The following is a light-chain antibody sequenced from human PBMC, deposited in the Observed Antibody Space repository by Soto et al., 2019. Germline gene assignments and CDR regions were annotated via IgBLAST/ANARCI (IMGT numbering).Light chain of an antibody. CDR2: AAS. V-gene: IGKV1-27*01. CDR1: QAISNY. Sequence: DLQMTQSPSSLSASVGDRVTMTCRASQAISNYLVWYQQQPGKVPKLLIYAASTLHSGVPSRFSGSGSGTDFTLTISSLQPEDVGTYYCQRYDDAPLTFGGGTNVEIK. J-gene: IGKJ4*01. CDR3: QRYDDAPLT.